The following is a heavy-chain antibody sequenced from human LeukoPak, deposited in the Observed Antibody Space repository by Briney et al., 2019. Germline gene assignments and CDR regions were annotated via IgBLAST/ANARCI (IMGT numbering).Heavy chain of an antibody. CDR1: GGSISSGDYY. J-gene: IGHJ4*02. CDR3: ARVRWFGELLTYFDY. D-gene: IGHD3-10*01. CDR2: IYYSGST. V-gene: IGHV4-30-4*01. Sequence: SEALSLTCTVSGGSISSGDYYWSWIRQPPGKGLEWIGYIYYSGSTYYNPSLKSRVTISVDTSKNQFSLKLSSVTAADTAVYYCARVRWFGELLTYFDYWGQGTLVTVSS.